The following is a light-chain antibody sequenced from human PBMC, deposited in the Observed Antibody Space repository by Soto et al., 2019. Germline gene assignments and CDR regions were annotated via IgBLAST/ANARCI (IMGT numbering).Light chain of an antibody. CDR3: SSYTSSSTLVV. Sequence: QSVLTQPASVSGSPGQXIXXXXTGTSSDVGGYNYVSWYQQHPGKAPKLMIYDVSNRPSGVSNRFSGSKSGNTASLTISGLQAEDEADYYCSSYTSSSTLVVFGTGTKVT. CDR2: DVS. CDR1: SSDVGGYNY. J-gene: IGLJ1*01. V-gene: IGLV2-14*01.